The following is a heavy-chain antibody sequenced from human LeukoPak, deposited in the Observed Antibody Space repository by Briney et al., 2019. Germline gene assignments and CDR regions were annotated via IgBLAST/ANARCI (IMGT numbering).Heavy chain of an antibody. CDR1: GFTFDDYA. D-gene: IGHD3-3*01. CDR2: ISWNSGWI. CDR3: AKDISTHYDSWGYDY. J-gene: IGHJ4*02. V-gene: IGHV3-9*03. Sequence: PGGSLRLSCAASGFTFDDYAMHWVRQAPGKGLEWVSGISWNSGWIGYADSVKGRVTISRDNDKNSLYLQMNSLRAEDMALYYCAKDISTHYDSWGYDYWGQGTLVTVSS.